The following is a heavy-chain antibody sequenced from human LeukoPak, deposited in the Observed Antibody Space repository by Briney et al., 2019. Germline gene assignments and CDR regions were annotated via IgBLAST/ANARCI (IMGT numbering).Heavy chain of an antibody. V-gene: IGHV4-4*02. CDR1: GGSISSNKW. D-gene: IGHD5-12*01. Sequence: SETLSLTCVVSGGSISSNKWWNWVRQPPGKGLEWIGEIYHSGSTNYNPSLRSRVTIFVDKSKNQFSLKLNSVTAADTAVYYYARWDGGYDYFGHDVSFDPWGQGTLVTVSS. CDR3: ARWDGGYDYFGHDVSFDP. CDR2: IYHSGST. J-gene: IGHJ5*02.